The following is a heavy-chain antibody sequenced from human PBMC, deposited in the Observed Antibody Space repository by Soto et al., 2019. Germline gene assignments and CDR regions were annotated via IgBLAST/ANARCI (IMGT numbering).Heavy chain of an antibody. CDR1: GNSISSYSYY. J-gene: IGHJ4*02. D-gene: IGHD3-16*01. CDR2: MHSSGTT. CDR3: ARVLGETRETWFVGFDY. Sequence: SETLSLTCTVSGNSISSYSYYWGWIRQAPGKVLEWIGTMHSSGTTSYNPSLQGRVTITIDTSKNQLFLALSSVTAADTAIYYCARVLGETRETWFVGFDYWGQGSQVTAPQ. V-gene: IGHV4-39*01.